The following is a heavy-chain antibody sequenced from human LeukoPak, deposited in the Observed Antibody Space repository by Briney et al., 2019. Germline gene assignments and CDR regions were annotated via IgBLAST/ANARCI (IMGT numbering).Heavy chain of an antibody. Sequence: SETLSLTCAVSGYSISSGYYWGWIRQPPRKGLEWIGNVYHSGGTYYKPSLKGRVTLSVDTSKNKFSLKLSSVTAADSAVYYCAKIPGGSRADYWGRGTLVTVSS. J-gene: IGHJ4*02. CDR3: AKIPGGSRADY. CDR1: GYSISSGYY. CDR2: VYHSGGT. D-gene: IGHD6-25*01. V-gene: IGHV4-38-2*01.